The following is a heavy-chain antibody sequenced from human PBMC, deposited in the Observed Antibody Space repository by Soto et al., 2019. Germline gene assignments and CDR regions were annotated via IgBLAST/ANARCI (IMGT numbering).Heavy chain of an antibody. CDR2: MNPNSGNA. Sequence: DSVKVSCKASGYTFTSYDINWVRQATGQGLEWMGWMNPNSGNAGYAQKFQGRVTMTRNTSISTAYMELSSLRSEDTAVYYCARGPGYSSSWYWFDPWGQGTLVTVSS. V-gene: IGHV1-8*01. D-gene: IGHD6-13*01. J-gene: IGHJ5*02. CDR1: GYTFTSYD. CDR3: ARGPGYSSSWYWFDP.